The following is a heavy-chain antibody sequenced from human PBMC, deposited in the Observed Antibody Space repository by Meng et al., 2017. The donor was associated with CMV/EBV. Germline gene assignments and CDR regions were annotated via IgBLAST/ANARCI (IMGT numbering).Heavy chain of an antibody. D-gene: IGHD3-9*01. CDR3: AKESYFDILTGPIEY. CDR2: ISWNRGSI. Sequence: GGSLRLSCAASGFTFDDYAMHWVRQTPGKVLEWVSGISWNRGSIDYADSVKDRFTISRDNAKSSLYLQMNSLRAEDTALYYCAKESYFDILTGPIEYWGRGTLVTVSS. V-gene: IGHV3-9*01. CDR1: GFTFDDYA. J-gene: IGHJ2*01.